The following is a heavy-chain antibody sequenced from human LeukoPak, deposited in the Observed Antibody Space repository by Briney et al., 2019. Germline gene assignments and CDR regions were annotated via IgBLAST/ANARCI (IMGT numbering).Heavy chain of an antibody. Sequence: GGSLRLSCAASGFTFSSYEMNWVRQAPGKGLEWVSYISSSGSTIYYADSVKGRFTISRDNAKNSLYLQMNGLRAEDTAVYYCASRRAVTFDYWGQGTLVTVSS. D-gene: IGHD6-19*01. J-gene: IGHJ4*02. CDR2: ISSSGSTI. CDR1: GFTFSSYE. V-gene: IGHV3-48*03. CDR3: ASRRAVTFDY.